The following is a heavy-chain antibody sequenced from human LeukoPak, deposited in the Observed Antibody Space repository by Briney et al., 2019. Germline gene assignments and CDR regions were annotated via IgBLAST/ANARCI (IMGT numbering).Heavy chain of an antibody. CDR1: GYSFTSYW. Sequence: GESLKISCTGSGYSFTSYWIGWVRQMPGKGLEWMGIIYPGDSDTRYSPSFQGQVTISADKSISTAYLQWSSLKASDTAMYYCARHMDIVATSGKYYYYGMDVWGKGTTVTVSS. CDR3: ARHMDIVATSGKYYYYGMDV. V-gene: IGHV5-51*01. D-gene: IGHD5-12*01. CDR2: IYPGDSDT. J-gene: IGHJ6*04.